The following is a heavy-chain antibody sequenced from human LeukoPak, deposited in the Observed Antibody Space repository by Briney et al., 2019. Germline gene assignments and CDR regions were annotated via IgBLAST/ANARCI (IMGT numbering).Heavy chain of an antibody. Sequence: GGSLRLSCAASGFTSSRYAMHWVRQATAKGLEWVVVISYDGSNKYYADSVKGRFTISRDNSKNTLYPQMNSLRAEDTAVYYCARESYGDHFFDYWGQGTLVTVSS. CDR3: ARESYGDHFFDY. CDR1: GFTSSRYA. V-gene: IGHV3-30-3*01. J-gene: IGHJ4*02. CDR2: ISYDGSNK. D-gene: IGHD4-17*01.